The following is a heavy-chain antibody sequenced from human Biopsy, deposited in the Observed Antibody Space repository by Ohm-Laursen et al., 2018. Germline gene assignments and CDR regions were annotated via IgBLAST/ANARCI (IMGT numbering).Heavy chain of an antibody. D-gene: IGHD2/OR15-2a*01. Sequence: ASVKVSCKASGGSSSNSGITWVRQAPGQGLEWMGRSILMLGIANYAQKFQDRLTITSDKFTRTAYMELSSLRSEDTAVYYCARTSIMDVWGQGTTVTVSS. CDR2: SILMLGIA. J-gene: IGHJ6*02. V-gene: IGHV1-69*04. CDR1: GGSSSNSG. CDR3: ARTSIMDV.